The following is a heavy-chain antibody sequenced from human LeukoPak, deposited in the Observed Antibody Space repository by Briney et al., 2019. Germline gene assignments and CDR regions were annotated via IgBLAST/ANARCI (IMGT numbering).Heavy chain of an antibody. Sequence: PSETLSLTCTVSGGSISSYYWSWIRQPPGKGLEWIGYIYYSGSTNYNPSLKSRVAISVDRSKNQFSLKLSSVTAADTAVYYCASHQRGSGYLVALHFGYWGQGTLVTVSS. CDR3: ASHQRGSGYLVALHFGY. J-gene: IGHJ4*02. CDR1: GGSISSYY. CDR2: IYYSGST. V-gene: IGHV4-59*08. D-gene: IGHD3-22*01.